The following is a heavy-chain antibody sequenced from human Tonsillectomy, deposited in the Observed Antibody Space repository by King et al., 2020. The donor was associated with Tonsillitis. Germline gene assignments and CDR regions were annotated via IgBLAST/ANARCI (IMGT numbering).Heavy chain of an antibody. CDR2: FDPEDGET. J-gene: IGHJ6*02. D-gene: IGHD3-9*01. CDR3: ATDRDGYILTRYSPYGMDV. CDR1: GYTLTELS. Sequence: QLVQSGAEVKKPGASVKVSCKVSGYTLTELSMYWVRQAPGKGLEWMGGFDPEDGETIYAQKFQGRVTMTEDTSTDTAYMELSSLRSEDTAVYYCATDRDGYILTRYSPYGMDVWGQGTTVTVSS. V-gene: IGHV1-24*01.